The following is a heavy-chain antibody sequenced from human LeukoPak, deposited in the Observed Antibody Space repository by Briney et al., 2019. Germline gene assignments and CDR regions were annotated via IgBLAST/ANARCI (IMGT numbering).Heavy chain of an antibody. CDR1: GFTFSSYG. CDR2: INSDGSST. Sequence: PGGSLRLSCAASGFTFSSYGMHWVRQAPGKGLVWVSRINSDGSSTNYADSVKGRFTISRDNAKNTVYLQMNSLRAEDTAVYYCARPFSAPNSNYAYYFDYWGQGILVTVSS. CDR3: ARPFSAPNSNYAYYFDY. D-gene: IGHD4-11*01. J-gene: IGHJ4*02. V-gene: IGHV3-74*01.